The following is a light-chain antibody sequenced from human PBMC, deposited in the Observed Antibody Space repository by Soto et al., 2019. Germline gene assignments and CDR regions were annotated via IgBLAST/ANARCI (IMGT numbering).Light chain of an antibody. V-gene: IGLV7-43*01. CDR3: LLYCGGHLGV. J-gene: IGLJ3*02. CDR2: STT. CDR1: TGAVTSGCS. Sequence: QAVVTQEPSVTVAPGGTVTRTCASSTGAVTSGCSPNWFQQKPGQAPRALIYSTTNKHSWTPARFSGSLLGGNAALTLSGVQSEDEAVYYCLLYCGGHLGVFGGGTKLTV.